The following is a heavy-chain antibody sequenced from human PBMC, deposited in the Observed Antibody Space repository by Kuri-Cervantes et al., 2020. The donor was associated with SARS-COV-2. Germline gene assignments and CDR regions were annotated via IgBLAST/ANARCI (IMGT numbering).Heavy chain of an antibody. Sequence: SETLSLTCTVSGGSISSSSYYWGWIRQPPGKGLEWIGSIYYSGSTYYNPSLKSRVTISVDTSKNQFSLKLSSVTAADTAVYYCARGGWTTMVRGPRAYNWFDPWGQGTLVTVSS. CDR2: IYYSGST. J-gene: IGHJ5*02. D-gene: IGHD3-10*01. CDR1: GGSISSSSYY. V-gene: IGHV4-39*07. CDR3: ARGGWTTMVRGPRAYNWFDP.